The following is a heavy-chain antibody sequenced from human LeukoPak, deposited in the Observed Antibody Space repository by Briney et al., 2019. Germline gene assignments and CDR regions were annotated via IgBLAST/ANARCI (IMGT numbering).Heavy chain of an antibody. J-gene: IGHJ6*03. CDR2: INQDGSEI. V-gene: IGHV3-7*01. D-gene: IGHD6-6*01. CDR1: GFTFRTYW. Sequence: PGGSLRLSCAASGFTFRTYWMNWVRQAPGKGLEWVANINQDGSEIYYVDSVRGRFTLSRDNAKNSLYLQMNSLKAEDAALYYCARSVSSSGYNYYNYVDVWGRGTTVTVSS. CDR3: ARSVSSSGYNYYNYVDV.